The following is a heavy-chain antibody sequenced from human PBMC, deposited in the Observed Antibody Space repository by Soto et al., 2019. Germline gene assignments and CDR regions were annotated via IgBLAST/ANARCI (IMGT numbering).Heavy chain of an antibody. V-gene: IGHV4-59*08. CDR1: GGSISSYY. J-gene: IGHJ5*02. CDR2: IYYSGST. D-gene: IGHD3-9*01. Sequence: LSLTCTVSGGSISSYYWSWIRQPPGKGLEWIGYIYYSGSTNYNPSLKSRVTISVDTSKNQFSLKLSSVTAADTAVYYCVRLGVSDMLTGAFDPWGQGILVTVSS. CDR3: VRLGVSDMLTGAFDP.